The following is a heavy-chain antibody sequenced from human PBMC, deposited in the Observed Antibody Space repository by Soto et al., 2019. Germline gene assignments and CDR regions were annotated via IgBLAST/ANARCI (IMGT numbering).Heavy chain of an antibody. V-gene: IGHV3-23*01. CDR3: AKDDTANYYMDV. CDR1: GFTFSSYA. J-gene: IGHJ6*03. CDR2: ISGRGGGT. Sequence: GGSLRLSCAASGFTFSSYAMSWVRQAPGKGLEWVSAISGRGGGTYYADSVKGRFTISGDNSKNTVYLQMNSLRAEDTAVYYCAKDDTANYYMDVWGKGTTVTVSS. D-gene: IGHD5-18*01.